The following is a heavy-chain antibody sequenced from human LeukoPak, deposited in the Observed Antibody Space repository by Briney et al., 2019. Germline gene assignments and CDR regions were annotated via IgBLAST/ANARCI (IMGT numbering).Heavy chain of an antibody. J-gene: IGHJ4*02. V-gene: IGHV3-23*01. Sequence: PGVSLRLSCAASGFTFSSYAMSWVRQDPGKGLEWVSAISGSGGSTYYADSVKGRFTISRDNSKNTLYLQMNSLRAEDTAVYYCAKDTSILTGYYAFDYWGQGTLVTVSS. D-gene: IGHD3-9*01. CDR3: AKDTSILTGYYAFDY. CDR1: GFTFSSYA. CDR2: ISGSGGST.